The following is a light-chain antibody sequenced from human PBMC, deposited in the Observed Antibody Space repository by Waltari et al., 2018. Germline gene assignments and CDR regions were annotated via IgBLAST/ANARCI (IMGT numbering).Light chain of an antibody. Sequence: ETPPSSSPAVMSATPRDQVNIPCRSSQDIDDEMNWYQQKPGEGAIFIIQEATTRVPGIPPRFSGSGDGTDFTLTINNRQAEDVAAYFCREHDNFPPHTFGQGTKLEIK. V-gene: IGKV5-2*01. CDR3: REHDNFPPHT. CDR1: QDIDDE. CDR2: EAT. J-gene: IGKJ2*01.